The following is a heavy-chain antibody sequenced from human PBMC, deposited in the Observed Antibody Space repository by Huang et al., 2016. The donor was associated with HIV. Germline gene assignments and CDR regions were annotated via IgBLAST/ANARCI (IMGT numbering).Heavy chain of an antibody. V-gene: IGHV4-39*01. CDR1: GGSIRSSDYH. D-gene: IGHD3-10*01. CDR2: IYYTGST. CDR3: ARHREGPVAYYSGWGSHLNYMDV. J-gene: IGHJ6*03. Sequence: QLLLQESGPGLVKPSEALALTCAVSGGSIRSSDYHWGWIRQPPGKGLEWIGSIYYTGSTHYRPSLKSRFTIAVDTSKTLLFVNLTSMTAADTAVYYCARHREGPVAYYSGWGSHLNYMDVWGRGRTVVVSS.